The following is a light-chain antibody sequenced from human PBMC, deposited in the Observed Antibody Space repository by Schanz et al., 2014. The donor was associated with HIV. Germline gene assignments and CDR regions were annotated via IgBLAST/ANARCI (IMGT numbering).Light chain of an antibody. CDR3: HHYGGS. J-gene: IGKJ3*01. V-gene: IGKV3-20*01. Sequence: EIVLTQSPGRLSLSPGERATLSCRASQSVGGSQLAWYQHKRGQAPRLLIYGASSRATGIPDRFSGSGSGTDFILTISGLEPEDFAVYYCHHYGGSFGPGTKVDSK. CDR2: GAS. CDR1: QSVGGSQ.